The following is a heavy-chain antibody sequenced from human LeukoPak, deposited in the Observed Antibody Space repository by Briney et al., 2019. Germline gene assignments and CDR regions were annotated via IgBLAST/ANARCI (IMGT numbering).Heavy chain of an antibody. CDR1: GYIFSHNG. CDR2: ISAYNGDT. CDR3: AREVGIRGHFDY. Sequence: ASVKVSCKTSGYIFSHNGISWVRQAPGQGPEWMGWISAYNGDTNYAQNFQGRVIMTRDTSTSTVYMELSSLRSEDTAVYYCAREVGIRGHFDYWGRGTPVTVSS. D-gene: IGHD1-26*01. V-gene: IGHV1-18*01. J-gene: IGHJ4*02.